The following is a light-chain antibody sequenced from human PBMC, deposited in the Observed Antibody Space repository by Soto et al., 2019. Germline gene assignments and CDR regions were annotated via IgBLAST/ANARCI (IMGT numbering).Light chain of an antibody. J-gene: IGKJ1*01. CDR3: QQYGSSLTWT. CDR2: GAS. V-gene: IGKV3-20*01. CDR1: QNVASRN. Sequence: EILLTQSPCTLSLSPGERATLSCRASQNVASRNLAWYQQKSGQAPRLLIYGASSRATGIPDRFGGSGSGTDFTLTISRLEPEDFAVYYCQQYGSSLTWTFGQGTKVDI.